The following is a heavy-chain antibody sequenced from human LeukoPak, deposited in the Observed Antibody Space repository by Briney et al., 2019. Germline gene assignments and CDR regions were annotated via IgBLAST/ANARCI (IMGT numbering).Heavy chain of an antibody. CDR2: IYYSGST. J-gene: IGHJ4*02. Sequence: SETLSLTCTVSGGSISSYYWSWIRQPPGKGLEWIGYIYYSGSTSYNPSLKSRVTISVDTSKNQFSLKLSSVTAADTAVYYCARDRYGGFDYWGQGTLVTVSS. CDR1: GGSISSYY. D-gene: IGHD1-26*01. V-gene: IGHV4-59*01. CDR3: ARDRYGGFDY.